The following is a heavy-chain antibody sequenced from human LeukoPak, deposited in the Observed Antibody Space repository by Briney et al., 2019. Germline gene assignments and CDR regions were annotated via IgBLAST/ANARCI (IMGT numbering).Heavy chain of an antibody. V-gene: IGHV1-24*01. J-gene: IGHJ5*02. CDR2: FDPDNGET. CDR3: AAERELIS. Sequence: ASVKVSCKVSGYSLNDLFVHWVRQAPGKGLESMGSFDPDNGETFYAQKFQGRVTMTEDTSSDTVYMELRSLRSDDTAIYYCAAERELISWGQGTLVIVSS. CDR1: GYSLNDLF. D-gene: IGHD1-26*01.